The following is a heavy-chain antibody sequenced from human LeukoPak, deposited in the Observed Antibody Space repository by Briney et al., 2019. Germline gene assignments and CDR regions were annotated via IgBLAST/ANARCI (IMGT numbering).Heavy chain of an antibody. D-gene: IGHD6-13*01. V-gene: IGHV3-23*01. CDR1: GFTFSSYA. J-gene: IGHJ6*02. Sequence: GGSLRLSCAASGFTFSSYAMSWVRQAPGKGLEWVSAISGSGGSTYYADSVKGRFTISRDNSKNTLYLQMNGLRAEDTAVYYCAKGGRAAADHYYYGMDVWGQGTTVTVSS. CDR2: ISGSGGST. CDR3: AKGGRAAADHYYYGMDV.